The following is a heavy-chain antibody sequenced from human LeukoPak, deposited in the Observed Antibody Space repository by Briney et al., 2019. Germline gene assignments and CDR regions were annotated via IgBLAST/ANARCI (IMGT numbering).Heavy chain of an antibody. CDR1: GFTFSSSD. D-gene: IGHD3-10*01. CDR3: ARRNSGAFDI. V-gene: IGHV3-13*04. Sequence: PGRSLRLSCAAAGFTFSSSDFHWVRQATGKGLEWVSAIGKAGDTYYPASVKGRFTISRENAKNSLYLQMNSLRVGDTAVYYCARRNSGAFDIWGQGTMVTVSS. CDR2: IGKAGDT. J-gene: IGHJ3*02.